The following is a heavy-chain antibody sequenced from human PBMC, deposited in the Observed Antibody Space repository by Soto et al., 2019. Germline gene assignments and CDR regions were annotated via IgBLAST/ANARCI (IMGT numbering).Heavy chain of an antibody. J-gene: IGHJ6*02. Sequence: QVQLVESGGGLVKPGGSLRLSCAASGFTFSDYYMSWIRQAPGKGLEWVSYISSSGSTIYYADSVKGRFTISRDNAKNSLYLQMNSLRAEDTAVYYCARERYSSGWYLGLGYYYYGMDVWGQGTTVTVSS. CDR2: ISSSGSTI. CDR1: GFTFSDYY. CDR3: ARERYSSGWYLGLGYYYYGMDV. D-gene: IGHD6-19*01. V-gene: IGHV3-11*01.